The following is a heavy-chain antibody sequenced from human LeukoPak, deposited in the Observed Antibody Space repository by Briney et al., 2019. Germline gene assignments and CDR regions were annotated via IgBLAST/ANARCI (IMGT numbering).Heavy chain of an antibody. Sequence: GGSLRLSCAASGFTFSSYAMSWVRQAPGKGLEWVSVLSGRGRNTNYADSVKGRFTISRDNSKNTLFLQMNSLKADDTAVYYCAKSIMGTTGLLDSWGQGTLVTVSS. V-gene: IGHV3-23*01. CDR1: GFTFSSYA. CDR2: LSGRGRNT. CDR3: AKSIMGTTGLLDS. D-gene: IGHD1-1*01. J-gene: IGHJ4*02.